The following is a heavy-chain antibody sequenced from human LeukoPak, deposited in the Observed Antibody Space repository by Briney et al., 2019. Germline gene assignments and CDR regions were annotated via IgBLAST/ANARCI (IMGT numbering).Heavy chain of an antibody. CDR2: IIPIFGTA. D-gene: IGHD2-2*01. CDR1: GGTFSSYA. CDR3: ARGYCSSTSCYPWFDP. J-gene: IGHJ5*02. V-gene: IGHV1-69*13. Sequence: GASVKVSCKASGGTFSSYAISWVRQAPGQGLEWMGGIIPIFGTANYAQKFQGRVTITADESTSTAYMELSSLRSEDTAVYYCARGYCSSTSCYPWFDPWGQGTLVTVSS.